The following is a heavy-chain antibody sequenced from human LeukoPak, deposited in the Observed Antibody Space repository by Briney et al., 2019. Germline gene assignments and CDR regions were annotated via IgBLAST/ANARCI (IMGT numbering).Heavy chain of an antibody. Sequence: PSETLSLTCTVSGGSISNSYWSWIRQPPGKGLEWIGYIYYSGSSNYNPSLKSRVTISADTSKNQFSLKLSSVTAADTAVYYCARLRDLYNIFDYWGQGTLVTVSS. CDR2: IYYSGSS. D-gene: IGHD1-1*01. V-gene: IGHV4-59*12. J-gene: IGHJ4*02. CDR3: ARLRDLYNIFDY. CDR1: GGSISNSY.